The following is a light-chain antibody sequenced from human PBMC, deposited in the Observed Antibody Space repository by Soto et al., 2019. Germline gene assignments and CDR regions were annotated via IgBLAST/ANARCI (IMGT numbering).Light chain of an antibody. J-gene: IGLJ1*01. CDR2: LEGSGSY. CDR3: ETWDGNTRV. V-gene: IGLV4-60*02. Sequence: QPVLTQSSSASASLGSSVKLTCTLSSGHSSYIIAWHQQQPGKAPRYLMKLEGSGSYNRGSGAPDRFSGSSSGADRYLTLSNLQFEDEADYYCETWDGNTRVFGTGTKLTVL. CDR1: SGHSSYI.